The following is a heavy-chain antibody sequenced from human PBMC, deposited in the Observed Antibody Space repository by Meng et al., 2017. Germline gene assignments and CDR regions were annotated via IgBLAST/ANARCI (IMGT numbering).Heavy chain of an antibody. CDR3: ARVAPDYYDSSGPPDY. V-gene: IGHV4-30-4*08. Sequence: QWQLQESGPVLVKPSQTLSLTCTVSGGSISSGDYYWSWIRQPPGKGLEWIGYIYYSGSTYYNPSLKSRVTISVDTSKNQFSLKLSSVTAADTAVYYCARVAPDYYDSSGPPDYWGQGTLVTVSS. CDR2: IYYSGST. CDR1: GGSISSGDYY. D-gene: IGHD3-22*01. J-gene: IGHJ4*02.